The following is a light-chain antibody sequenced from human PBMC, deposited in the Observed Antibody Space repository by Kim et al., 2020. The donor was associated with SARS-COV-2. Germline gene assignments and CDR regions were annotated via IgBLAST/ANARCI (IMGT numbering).Light chain of an antibody. V-gene: IGKV1-5*01. CDR2: DVS. CDR3: QQYNSYSSWT. J-gene: IGKJ1*01. CDR1: QSISRW. Sequence: DIQMTQSPSTLSASIGDRVTITCRASQSISRWLAWYQQKPGKAPKLLIYDVSSLESGVPSRFSGSRSGTEFILTITSLQPDDFATYYCQQYNSYSSWTFGQGTKVDIK.